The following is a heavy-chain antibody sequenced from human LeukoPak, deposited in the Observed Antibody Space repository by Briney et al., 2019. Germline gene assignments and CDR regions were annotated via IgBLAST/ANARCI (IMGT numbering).Heavy chain of an antibody. Sequence: PGRSLRLSCAASGFTFSSYAMHWVRQAPGKGLEWVAVISYDGSNKYYADSVKGRFTISRDNAKNTLYLQMNSLRAEDTAVYYCARELPSWELPAAKLYYCSGMDVWGQGTTVSVSS. V-gene: IGHV3-30-3*01. D-gene: IGHD2-2*01. CDR1: GFTFSSYA. CDR3: ARELPSWELPAAKLYYCSGMDV. J-gene: IGHJ6*01. CDR2: ISYDGSNK.